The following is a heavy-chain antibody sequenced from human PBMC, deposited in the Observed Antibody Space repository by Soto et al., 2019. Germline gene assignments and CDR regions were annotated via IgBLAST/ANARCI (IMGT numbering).Heavy chain of an antibody. V-gene: IGHV3-30-3*01. CDR1: GLKIRSFA. D-gene: IGHD2-2*01. J-gene: IGHJ3*02. CDR2: ISYDGSNK. CDR3: ARETAYCSSTSCPAEDAFDI. Sequence: LRRASSGSGLKIRSFAVHCIQQAPGKGLEWVAVISYDGSNKYYADSVKGRFTTSRDNSKNTLYLQMNSLRADDTAVYYCARETAYCSSTSCPAEDAFDIWGQGTMVTVSS.